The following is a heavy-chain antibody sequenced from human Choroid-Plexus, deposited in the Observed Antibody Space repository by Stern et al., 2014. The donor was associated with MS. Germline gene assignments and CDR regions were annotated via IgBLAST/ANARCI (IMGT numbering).Heavy chain of an antibody. V-gene: IGHV3-30*18. J-gene: IGHJ5*02. D-gene: IGHD2/OR15-2a*01. CDR3: AKDRHYLTYFFDH. CDR1: GFTFGSCA. CDR2: VSYDGSNK. Sequence: QVQLVQSGGGVVQPGRPLRLSYVASGFTFGSCAMHWVRQAPGKGLEWVAGVSYDGSNKYYADSVKGRFTISRDNSQNTLYMQMSSLRPEDTAVYYCAKDRHYLTYFFDHWGQGSLVTVSS.